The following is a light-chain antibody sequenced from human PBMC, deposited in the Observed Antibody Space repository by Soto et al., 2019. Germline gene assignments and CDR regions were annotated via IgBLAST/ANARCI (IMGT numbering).Light chain of an antibody. V-gene: IGLV1-44*01. J-gene: IGLJ3*02. CDR2: GSN. CDR1: TSNIGSNS. CDR3: AAWDDSRLGM. Sequence: QAVVTQPPSASGAPGQRVTISCSGSTSNIGSNSVNWYQQVPGTAPRLLIYGSNQRPSGVPDRFSASKSGTSASLVISGLQSEDEASYYCAAWDDSRLGMFGGGTKLTVL.